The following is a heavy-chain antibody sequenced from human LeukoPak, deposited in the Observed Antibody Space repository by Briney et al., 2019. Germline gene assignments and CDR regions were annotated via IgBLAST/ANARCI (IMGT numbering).Heavy chain of an antibody. D-gene: IGHD3-10*01. V-gene: IGHV3-53*04. J-gene: IGHJ3*02. CDR3: ARGGGYYYGSGSSGHYDAFDI. CDR2: TYSGGST. Sequence: GGSLRLSCASTGFTFGNYAMSWVRQAPGKGLEWVSVTYSGGSTYYADSVKGRFTISRHNSKNTLYLQLNSLRPEDTAVYYCARGGGYYYGSGSSGHYDAFDIWGQGTMVTVSS. CDR1: GFTFGNYA.